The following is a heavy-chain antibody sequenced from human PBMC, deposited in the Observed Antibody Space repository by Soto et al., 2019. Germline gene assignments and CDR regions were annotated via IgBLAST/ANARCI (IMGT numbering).Heavy chain of an antibody. J-gene: IGHJ4*02. Sequence: PGGSLRLSCAASGFTFSDSAMHWFRQAAGKGLEWVGRMRSKVNTYATAYAASVKGRFTISRDDSMNTAYLQMNSLKTEDTAVYYCTRRRDWTAMDPLDYWGQGTLVTVSS. D-gene: IGHD5-18*01. V-gene: IGHV3-73*01. CDR1: GFTFSDSA. CDR2: MRSKVNTYAT. CDR3: TRRRDWTAMDPLDY.